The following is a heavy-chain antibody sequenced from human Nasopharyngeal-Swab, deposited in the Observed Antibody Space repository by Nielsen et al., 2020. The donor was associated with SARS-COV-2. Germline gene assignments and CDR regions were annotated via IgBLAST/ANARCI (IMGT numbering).Heavy chain of an antibody. CDR3: ARDSVLRYFYP. Sequence: GGSLRLSCAAGVGGVSSYSMNWVRQAPGKGLEWVSSINSGSNYIYYADSLRGRFTISRDNAKKSLYLQMNSLRADDTAVYYCARDSVLRYFYPWGQGTLVTVSS. J-gene: IGHJ5*02. D-gene: IGHD3-9*01. CDR1: VGGVSSYS. CDR2: INSGSNYI. V-gene: IGHV3-21*01.